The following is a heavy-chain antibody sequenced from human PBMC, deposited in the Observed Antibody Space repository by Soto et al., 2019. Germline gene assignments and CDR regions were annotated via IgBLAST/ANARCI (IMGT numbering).Heavy chain of an antibody. D-gene: IGHD1-26*01. Sequence: QVQLVQSGAEVKKPGASVKVSCKASGFTFTNYFFHWVRQAPRQGLEWVGIISPYDGSKNYQQSLQGRITMTSDTSTSTVYMELRSLRSEATAVYFCARGDGRGSTGFYYYYGMDVWGHGTMITVSS. CDR1: GFTFTNYF. CDR2: ISPYDGSK. J-gene: IGHJ6*02. V-gene: IGHV1-46*01. CDR3: ARGDGRGSTGFYYYYGMDV.